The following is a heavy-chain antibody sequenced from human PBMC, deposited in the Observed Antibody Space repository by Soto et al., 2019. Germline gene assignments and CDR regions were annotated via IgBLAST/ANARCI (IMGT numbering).Heavy chain of an antibody. J-gene: IGHJ6*02. V-gene: IGHV3-74*01. D-gene: IGHD2-21*01. CDR1: GFTFSSYW. Sequence: GGSLRLSCAASGFTFSSYWMHWVRQAPGKGLVWVSRINSDGSSTSYADSVKGRFTISRDNAKNTLYLQMNSLRAEDTAVYYCARESDSEYYYYGMDFWGQGTTVTISS. CDR2: INSDGSST. CDR3: ARESDSEYYYYGMDF.